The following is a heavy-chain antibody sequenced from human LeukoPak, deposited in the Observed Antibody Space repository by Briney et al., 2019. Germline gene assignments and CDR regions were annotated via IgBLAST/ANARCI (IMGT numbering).Heavy chain of an antibody. CDR1: GGSISSGDYY. CDR3: ARELLWFGDPRGGFDY. J-gene: IGHJ4*02. Sequence: SQTLSLTCTVSGGSISSGDYYWSWIRQPPGKGLEWIGYIYYSGSTYYNPSLKSRVTISVDTSKNQFSLKLSSVTAADTAVCYCARELLWFGDPRGGFDYWGQGTLVTVSS. D-gene: IGHD3-10*01. CDR2: IYYSGST. V-gene: IGHV4-30-4*01.